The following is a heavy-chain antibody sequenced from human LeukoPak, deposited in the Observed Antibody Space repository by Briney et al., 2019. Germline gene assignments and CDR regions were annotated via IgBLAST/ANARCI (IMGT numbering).Heavy chain of an antibody. CDR2: IYYSGST. V-gene: IGHV4-30-4*08. CDR3: TRYQLLSQWFDP. J-gene: IGHJ5*02. D-gene: IGHD2-2*01. Sequence: SETLSLTCTVSGGSISSGGYYWSWIRQHPGKGLEWIGYIYYSGSTYYNPSLKSRVTISVDTSKNQFSLKLSSVTAADTAVYYCTRYQLLSQWFDPWGQGTLVTVSS. CDR1: GGSISSGGYY.